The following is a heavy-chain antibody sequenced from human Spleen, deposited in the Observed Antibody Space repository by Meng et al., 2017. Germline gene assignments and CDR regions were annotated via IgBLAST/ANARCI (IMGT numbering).Heavy chain of an antibody. V-gene: IGHV3-23*01. Sequence: GGSLRLSCAASGFTFSSSAMSWVRQAPGKGLEWVSSVSTGDNTFYADSVKGRFTISRDNSKNTLYLQMNSLRAEDTALYYCAKLVPYWGQGTLVTVSS. CDR2: VSTGDNT. D-gene: IGHD2-21*01. CDR1: GFTFSSSA. J-gene: IGHJ4*02. CDR3: AKLVPY.